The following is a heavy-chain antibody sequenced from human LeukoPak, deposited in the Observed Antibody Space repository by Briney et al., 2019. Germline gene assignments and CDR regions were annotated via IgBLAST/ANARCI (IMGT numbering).Heavy chain of an antibody. CDR1: GGSISSYY. D-gene: IGHD1-26*01. CDR2: IYYSGST. J-gene: IGHJ2*01. V-gene: IGHV4-59*01. Sequence: SETLSLTCTVSGGSISSYYWSWIRQPPGKGLEWIGYIYYSGSTNYNPSLKSRVTISVDTSKNQFSLKLSSVTAADTAVYYCARDLGGRGEYSGSSKPYWYFDLWGRGTLVTVSS. CDR3: ARDLGGRGEYSGSSKPYWYFDL.